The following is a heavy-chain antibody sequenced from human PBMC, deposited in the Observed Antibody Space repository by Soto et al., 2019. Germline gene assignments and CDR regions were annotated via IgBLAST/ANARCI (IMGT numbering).Heavy chain of an antibody. CDR3: TTDVAIVAMIHD. CDR1: GFTFSNAW. V-gene: IGHV3-15*01. Sequence: GGSLRLSCAASGFTFSNAWMSWVRQAPGKGLEWVGRIKSKTDGGTTDYAAPVKGRFTISRDDSKNTLYLHMNSLKTEDTAVYYCTTDVAIVAMIHDWGQGTLVTVSS. CDR2: IKSKTDGGTT. J-gene: IGHJ4*02. D-gene: IGHD5-12*01.